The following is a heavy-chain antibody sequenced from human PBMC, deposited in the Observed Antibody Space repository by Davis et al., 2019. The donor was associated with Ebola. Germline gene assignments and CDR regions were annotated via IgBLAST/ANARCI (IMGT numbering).Heavy chain of an antibody. V-gene: IGHV1-69*04. CDR3: ARSGDCTSGVCLSYYYYGMDV. Sequence: SVKVSCKASGGTFSSYAISWVRQAPGQGLEWMGRIIPILGIANYAQKFQGRVTITRDTSASTAYMELSSLRSEDTAVYYCARSGDCTSGVCLSYYYYGMDVWGQGTTVTVSS. D-gene: IGHD2-8*01. CDR2: IIPILGIA. J-gene: IGHJ6*02. CDR1: GGTFSSYA.